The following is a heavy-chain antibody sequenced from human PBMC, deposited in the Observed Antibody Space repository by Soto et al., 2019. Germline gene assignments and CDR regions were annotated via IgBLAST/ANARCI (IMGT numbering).Heavy chain of an antibody. D-gene: IGHD3-22*01. J-gene: IGHJ5*02. CDR3: ARSQDSSGYWNSCFDP. Sequence: GASVKVSCKSSGGTFSTYTLAWVRQAPGQGLEWVGGIIPIFGTANYPQKFKGRVTITADESTSTAYMGLSSLRSEDTAVYYCARSQDSSGYWNSCFDPWGQGTLVTVSS. CDR2: IIPIFGTA. CDR1: GGTFSTYT. V-gene: IGHV1-69*13.